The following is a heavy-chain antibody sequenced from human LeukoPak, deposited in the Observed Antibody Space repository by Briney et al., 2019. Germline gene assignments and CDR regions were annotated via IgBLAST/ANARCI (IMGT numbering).Heavy chain of an antibody. V-gene: IGHV3-23*01. Sequence: GGSLRLSCGASGLTVSSYAMSWVRQAPGKGLEWVSTIIGSAANTYYADSVKGRFTISRDDSKNTVYLQMNSPRAEDTAVYSCAKYTSGTSYRGLDQWGHGTLVTVSS. CDR2: IIGSAANT. CDR3: AKYTSGTSYRGLDQ. J-gene: IGHJ4*01. D-gene: IGHD3-10*01. CDR1: GLTVSSYA.